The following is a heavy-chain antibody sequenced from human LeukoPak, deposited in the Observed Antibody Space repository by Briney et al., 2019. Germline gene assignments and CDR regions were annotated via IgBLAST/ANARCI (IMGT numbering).Heavy chain of an antibody. CDR2: ISWNSGSI. V-gene: IGHV3-9*01. J-gene: IGHJ2*01. CDR3: ARRLVVVAATYFWYFDL. Sequence: GGSLRLSCAASGFTFDDYAMPWVRQAPGKGLEWVSGISWNSGSIGYADSVKGRFTISRDNAKNSLYLQMNSLRAEDTALYYCARRLVVVAATYFWYFDLWGRGTLVTVSS. D-gene: IGHD2-15*01. CDR1: GFTFDDYA.